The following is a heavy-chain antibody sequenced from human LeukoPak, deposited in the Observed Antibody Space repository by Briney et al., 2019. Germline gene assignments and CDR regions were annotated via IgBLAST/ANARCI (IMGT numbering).Heavy chain of an antibody. Sequence: ASVKVSCKASGYTFTSYYMHWVRQAPGQGLEWMGILNPSGGSTSYAQKFQGRVTMTRDTSTSTVYMELSSLRSEDTAVYYYASPGTKTGTTKVPFDYWGQGPLVTVSS. D-gene: IGHD1-7*01. V-gene: IGHV1-46*01. CDR3: ASPGTKTGTTKVPFDY. CDR1: GYTFTSYY. J-gene: IGHJ4*02. CDR2: LNPSGGST.